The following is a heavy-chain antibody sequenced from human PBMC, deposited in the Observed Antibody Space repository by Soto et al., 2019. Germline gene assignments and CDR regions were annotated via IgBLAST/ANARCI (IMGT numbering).Heavy chain of an antibody. Sequence: QVQLVQSGAEVKKPGSSVKVSCKASGGTFSSYAISWVRQAPGQWLEWMGGIIATFGTANYAQKFQGRVTITADESTSTAYMELSSLRSEDTAVYYCASSSSIAARPTAFDIWGQGTMVTVSS. D-gene: IGHD6-6*01. CDR3: ASSSSIAARPTAFDI. J-gene: IGHJ3*02. V-gene: IGHV1-69*01. CDR2: IIATFGTA. CDR1: GGTFSSYA.